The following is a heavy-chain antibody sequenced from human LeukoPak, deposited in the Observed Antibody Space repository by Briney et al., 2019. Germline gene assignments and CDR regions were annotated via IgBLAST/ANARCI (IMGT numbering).Heavy chain of an antibody. J-gene: IGHJ4*02. V-gene: IGHV3-23*01. D-gene: IGHD1-26*01. CDR3: AKETARGSNPFDY. CDR1: GFTFSSYA. Sequence: GGSLRLSCAASGFTFSSYAMSWVRQAPGKGLEWVSAISITGGSTYYADSVKGRFTISRDNSKNTLYLQMNSLRVEDTAVYYCAKETARGSNPFDYWGQGTLVTVSS. CDR2: ISITGGST.